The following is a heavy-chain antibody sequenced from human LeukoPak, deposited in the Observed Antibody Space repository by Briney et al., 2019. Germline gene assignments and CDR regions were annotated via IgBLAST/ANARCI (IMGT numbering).Heavy chain of an antibody. CDR1: GFTFSSYA. D-gene: IGHD2-2*01. V-gene: IGHV3-23*01. J-gene: IGHJ4*02. Sequence: PGGSLGLSCAASGFTFSSYAMSWVRQAPGKGLEWVSAISGSGGSTYYADSVKGRFTISRDNSKNTLYLQMNSLRAEDTAVYYCAKDDCSSTSCYSPHYWGQGTLVTVSS. CDR3: AKDDCSSTSCYSPHY. CDR2: ISGSGGST.